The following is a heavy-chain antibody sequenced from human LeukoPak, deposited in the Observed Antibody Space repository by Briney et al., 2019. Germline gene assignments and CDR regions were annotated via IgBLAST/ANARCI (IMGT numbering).Heavy chain of an antibody. CDR3: ARDFPNYYGSGGDY. D-gene: IGHD3-10*01. CDR1: GFTFSNFG. J-gene: IGHJ4*02. V-gene: IGHV3-30*19. Sequence: GGSLRLSCVVSGFTFSNFGMNWVRQAPGKGLEWVAVISYDGSNKYYADSVKGRFTISRDNSKNTLYLQMNSLRAEDTAVYYCARDFPNYYGSGGDYWGQGTLVTVSS. CDR2: ISYDGSNK.